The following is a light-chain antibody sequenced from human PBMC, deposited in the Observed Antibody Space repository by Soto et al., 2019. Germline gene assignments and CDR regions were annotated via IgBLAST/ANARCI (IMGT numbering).Light chain of an antibody. V-gene: IGKV3-11*01. CDR2: DAY. Sequence: VLTQSPVTLSLSPGERATLSCRASQSFRGLLAWYQQKPGQAPRLLIYDAYNRATGIPPRFSGSWSGTDFTLTISSLEPEDSAVYYCQQRHMWPITFGQGTRLEIK. CDR1: QSFRGL. CDR3: QQRHMWPIT. J-gene: IGKJ5*01.